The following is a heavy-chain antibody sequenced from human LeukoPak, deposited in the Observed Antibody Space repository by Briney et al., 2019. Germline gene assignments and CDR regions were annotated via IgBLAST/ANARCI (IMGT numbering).Heavy chain of an antibody. Sequence: GGSLRLSCAASGFTFSSYSMNWVRQAPGKGLEWVSSISSSSSYIYYADSVKGRFTISRDSAKNSLYLQMNSLRAEDTAVYYCARDTRYSSNLEPGRWGQGTLVTVSS. CDR3: ARDTRYSSNLEPGR. J-gene: IGHJ4*02. CDR1: GFTFSSYS. V-gene: IGHV3-21*01. CDR2: ISSSSSYI. D-gene: IGHD6-13*01.